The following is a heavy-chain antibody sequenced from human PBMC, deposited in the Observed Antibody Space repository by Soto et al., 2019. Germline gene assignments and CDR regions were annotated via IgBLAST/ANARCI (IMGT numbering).Heavy chain of an antibody. D-gene: IGHD6-13*01. CDR3: AKDVRSEAAAGTAFDY. Sequence: GGSLRLSCAASGFTFSSYAMSWVRQAPGKGLEWVSAISGSGGSTYYADSGKGRLTSSRDNSKNTLNLQMNSLRAEDTAVYYCAKDVRSEAAAGTAFDYWGQGTLVTVSS. J-gene: IGHJ4*02. V-gene: IGHV3-23*01. CDR2: ISGSGGST. CDR1: GFTFSSYA.